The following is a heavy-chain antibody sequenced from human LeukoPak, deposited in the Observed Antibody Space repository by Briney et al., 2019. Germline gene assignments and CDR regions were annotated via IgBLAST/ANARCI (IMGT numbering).Heavy chain of an antibody. CDR1: GYTFTSYA. V-gene: IGHV7-4-1*02. D-gene: IGHD2-2*01. CDR3: ARGLYCSSTSCYYFDY. Sequence: ASAKVSCKSSGYTFTSYAMNWVRQAPGQGIEWMGWINTNTGNPTYAQGFTGRFVFSLDTSVSTAYLQISSLKAEDTAVYYCARGLYCSSTSCYYFDYWGQGTLVTVSS. CDR2: INTNTGNP. J-gene: IGHJ4*02.